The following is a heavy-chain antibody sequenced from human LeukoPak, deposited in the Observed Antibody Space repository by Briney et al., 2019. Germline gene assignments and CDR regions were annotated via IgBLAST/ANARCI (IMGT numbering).Heavy chain of an antibody. Sequence: PSETLSLTCTVSGDSISNYYWSWIRQPAGKGLEWIGRMYTSGATNYNPSLKSRTTMSVDTSKNQFSLKLSSVTAADTAVYYCARGSPSSLSSNWFDPWGQGTLVTVSS. J-gene: IGHJ5*02. CDR1: GDSISNYY. V-gene: IGHV4-4*07. CDR3: ARGSPSSLSSNWFDP. CDR2: MYTSGAT. D-gene: IGHD1-26*01.